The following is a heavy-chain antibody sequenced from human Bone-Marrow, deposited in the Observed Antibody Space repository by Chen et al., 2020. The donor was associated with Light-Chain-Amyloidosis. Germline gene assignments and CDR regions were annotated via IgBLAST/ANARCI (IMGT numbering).Heavy chain of an antibody. J-gene: IGHJ4*01. CDR3: ASGLYGDYADF. CDR1: GFTFSAYA. CDR2: ISSGSTYI. Sequence: KPGGSLRLSCAASGFTFSAYAMNWVRQAPGKGLEWVSSISSGSTYIFYTTSVKGRFTISRDNAKNSLFLQMNSLRGEDTAVYYCASGLYGDYADFWGHGTLVTVSS. D-gene: IGHD4-17*01. V-gene: IGHV3-21*01.